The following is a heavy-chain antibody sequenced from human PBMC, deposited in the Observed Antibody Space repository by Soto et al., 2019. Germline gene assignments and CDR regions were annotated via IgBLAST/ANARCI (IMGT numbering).Heavy chain of an antibody. Sequence: ASVKVSCKASGYTFTRYTRNWVPQAPGQRLEWMGWINPDNGNTKSSQKFQDRVIITRDTSASTAYMDLSSLRSEDTAVYYCARGIATGQLDPWGQGTLVTVSS. J-gene: IGHJ5*02. CDR1: GYTFTRYT. D-gene: IGHD2-15*01. CDR3: ARGIATGQLDP. V-gene: IGHV1-3*01. CDR2: INPDNGNT.